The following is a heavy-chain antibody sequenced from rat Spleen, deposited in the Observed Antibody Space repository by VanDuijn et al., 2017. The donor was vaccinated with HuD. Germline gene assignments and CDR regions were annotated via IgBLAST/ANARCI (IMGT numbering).Heavy chain of an antibody. J-gene: IGHJ2*01. CDR2: KWSGGST. CDR1: GFSLTSYN. Sequence: QVQLKESGPGLVQPSQTLSLTCTVAGFSLTSYNVHWVRQPPGKGLEWMGAKWSGGSTDKNSTLKSRLNISRDTSKSQVFLKVNSLQTEDTAIYFCARGHNYFDYWGQGIMVTVSS. CDR3: ARGHNYFDY. V-gene: IGHV2-15*01.